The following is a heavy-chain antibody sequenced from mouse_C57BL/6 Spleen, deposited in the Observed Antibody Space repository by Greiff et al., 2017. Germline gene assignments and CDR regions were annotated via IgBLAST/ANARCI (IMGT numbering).Heavy chain of an antibody. V-gene: IGHV1-85*01. Sequence: VQVVESGPELVKPGASVKLSCKASGYTFTSYDINWVKQRPGQGLEWIGWIYPRDGSTKYNEKFKGKATLTVDTSSSTAYMELHSLTSEDSAVYFCARSSGVYYGSKAYWGQGTLVTVSA. J-gene: IGHJ3*01. CDR3: ARSSGVYYGSKAY. D-gene: IGHD1-1*01. CDR1: GYTFTSYD. CDR2: IYPRDGST.